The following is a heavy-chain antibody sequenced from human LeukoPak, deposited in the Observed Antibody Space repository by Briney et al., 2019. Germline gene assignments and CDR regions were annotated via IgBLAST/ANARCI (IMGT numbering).Heavy chain of an antibody. Sequence: GGSLRLSCAASRFSFSSYDMHWVRQAPGKGLEWVAVISYDGSNKYYADSVKGRFTISRDNSKNTLYLQMNSLRAEGTAVYYCSLLAVASAFDYRGQGTLVTVSS. D-gene: IGHD6-19*01. J-gene: IGHJ4*02. CDR2: ISYDGSNK. CDR3: SLLAVASAFDY. V-gene: IGHV3-30-3*01. CDR1: RFSFSSYD.